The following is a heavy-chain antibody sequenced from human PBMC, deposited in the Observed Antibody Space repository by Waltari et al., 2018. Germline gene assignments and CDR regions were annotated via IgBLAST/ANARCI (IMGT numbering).Heavy chain of an antibody. D-gene: IGHD3-22*01. V-gene: IGHV1-69-2*01. CDR3: ATGGRYYYDSSGYERDY. Sequence: EVQLVQSGAEVKKPGATVKISCKVSGYTFTDYYMHWVQQAPGKGLEWMGLVGPEDDETIEAEKLHVRGTRTADTSTDTAYMELSSLRSEDTAVYYCATGGRYYYDSSGYERDYWGQGTLVTVSS. CDR2: VGPEDDET. J-gene: IGHJ4*02. CDR1: GYTFTDYY.